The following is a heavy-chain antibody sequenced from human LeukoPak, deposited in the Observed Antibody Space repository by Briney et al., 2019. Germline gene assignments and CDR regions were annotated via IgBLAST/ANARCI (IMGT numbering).Heavy chain of an antibody. Sequence: SETLSLTCTVSGGSVSSYYWSWIRQPPGKGLEWVGYIYTRGKTNSNPSLKGRVTILGDTSKNQFSLKLTSVTAADTAVYYCARMVYTSSWLFDYWGQGSLVTVSS. CDR3: ARMVYTSSWLFDY. V-gene: IGHV4-4*09. J-gene: IGHJ4*02. D-gene: IGHD6-13*01. CDR2: IYTRGKT. CDR1: GGSVSSYY.